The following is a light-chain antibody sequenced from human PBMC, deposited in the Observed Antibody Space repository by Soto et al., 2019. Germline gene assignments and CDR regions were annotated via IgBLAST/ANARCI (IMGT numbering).Light chain of an antibody. CDR2: SNN. CDR1: SSNIGSNP. CDR3: QSYDSSVSGSV. J-gene: IGLJ1*01. Sequence: QSVLTQPPSASGTPGQRVTISCSGSSSNIGSNPVNWYQQLPGTAPKLLIYSNNQRPSGVPDRFSGSKSGTSASLAISGLQSEDEADYYCQSYDSSVSGSVFGTGTKVTVL. V-gene: IGLV1-44*01.